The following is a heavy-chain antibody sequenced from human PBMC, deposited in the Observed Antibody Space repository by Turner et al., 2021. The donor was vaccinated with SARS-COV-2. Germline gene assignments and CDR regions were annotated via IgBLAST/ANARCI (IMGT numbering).Heavy chain of an antibody. D-gene: IGHD3-10*01. CDR2: ISSSETV. CDR3: TRDSGSPGFDY. Sequence: EVYLEESGGGMVQPGGSLRISCAASGFLFSNYEMNWVRQAPGKGLEWVAYISSSETVYYAESVKGRFTISRENVKNSVYLQMDSLRAEDTALYYCTRDSGSPGFDYWGRGTLVRVSS. J-gene: IGHJ4*02. V-gene: IGHV3-48*03. CDR1: GFLFSNYE.